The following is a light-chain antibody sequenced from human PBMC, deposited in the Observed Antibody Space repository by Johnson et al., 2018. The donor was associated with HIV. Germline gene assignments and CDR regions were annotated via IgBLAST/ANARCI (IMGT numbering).Light chain of an antibody. Sequence: QSVLTQPPSVSAAPGQKVTISCSGSSSNIGNNYVSWYRQLPGTAPKLLIYETTPRPSGIPDRFSGPKSGASATLGFPGLLTWAAADYYLAPWDRSLSAGVVFGTGTKVTVL. V-gene: IGLV1-51*02. CDR2: ETT. J-gene: IGLJ1*01. CDR3: APWDRSLSAGVV. CDR1: SSNIGNNY.